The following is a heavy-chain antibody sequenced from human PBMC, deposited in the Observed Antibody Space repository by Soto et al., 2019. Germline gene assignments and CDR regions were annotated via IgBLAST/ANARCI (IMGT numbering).Heavy chain of an antibody. Sequence: PGGSLRLSCAASGFTFSSYWMHWVRQAPGKGLVWVSRINSDGSSTSYADSVKGRFTISRDNAKNTLYLQMNSLRAEDTAVYYCARGGDDYGDYSTYYYYYYGMDVWGQGTTVTVSS. V-gene: IGHV3-74*01. J-gene: IGHJ6*02. CDR2: INSDGSST. CDR1: GFTFSSYW. D-gene: IGHD4-17*01. CDR3: ARGGDDYGDYSTYYYYYYGMDV.